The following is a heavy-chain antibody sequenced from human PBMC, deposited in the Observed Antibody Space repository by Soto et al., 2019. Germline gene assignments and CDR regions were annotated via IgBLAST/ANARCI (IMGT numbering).Heavy chain of an antibody. CDR2: INPSGGST. J-gene: IGHJ6*02. V-gene: IGHV1-46*01. D-gene: IGHD3-3*01. CDR3: ARGLTIFGVVYYYGMDV. CDR1: GYTFTSYY. Sequence: QVQLVQSGAEVKKPGASVKVSCKASGYTFTSYYMHWVRQAPGQGLEWMGIINPSGGSTSYAQKFQGRVTMTRDTYTSTVYMELSSLRSEDTAVYYCARGLTIFGVVYYYGMDVWGQGTTVTVSS.